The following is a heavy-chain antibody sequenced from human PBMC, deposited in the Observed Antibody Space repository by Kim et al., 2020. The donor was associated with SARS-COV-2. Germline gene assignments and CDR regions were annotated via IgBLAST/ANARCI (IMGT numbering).Heavy chain of an antibody. CDR1: GFTFSSYA. CDR2: ISGSGGST. D-gene: IGHD6-13*01. J-gene: IGHJ5*02. CDR3: AKDRGIAAAGRVNWFDP. Sequence: GGSLRLSCAASGFTFSSYAMSWVRQAPGKGLEWVSAISGSGGSTYYADSVKGRFTISRDNSKNTLYLQMNSLRAEDTAVYYCAKDRGIAAAGRVNWFDPWGQGTLVTVSS. V-gene: IGHV3-23*01.